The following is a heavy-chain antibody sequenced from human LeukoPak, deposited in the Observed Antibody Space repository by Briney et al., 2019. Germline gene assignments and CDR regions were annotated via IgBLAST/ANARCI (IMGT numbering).Heavy chain of an antibody. CDR1: GFSLSTSGVG. CDR3: ARRTAAPGSSWYLFDY. CDR2: IYWDDDK. J-gene: IGHJ4*02. D-gene: IGHD6-13*01. V-gene: IGHV2-5*02. Sequence: SGPTLVKPTQTLTLTCTFSGFSLSTSGVGVSWIRQPPGKALEWLALIYWDDDKRYSPSLKSRLTITKDTSKNQVVLTMTNMDPADTATYYCARRTAAPGSSWYLFDYWGQGTLVTVSS.